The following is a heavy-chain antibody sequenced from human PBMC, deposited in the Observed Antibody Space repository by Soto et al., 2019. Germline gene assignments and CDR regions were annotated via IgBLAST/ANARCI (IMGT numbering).Heavy chain of an antibody. V-gene: IGHV2-70*11. D-gene: IGHD3-22*01. CDR3: ARSTYYYDSSGYGFYYFDY. CDR2: IDWDDDK. CDR1: GFSLSTSGMC. Sequence: SGPTLVNPTQTLTLTCTFSGFSLSTSGMCVSWIRQPPGKALEWLARIDWDDDKYYSTSLKTRLTISKDTSKNQVVLTMTNMDPVDTATYYCARSTYYYDSSGYGFYYFDYWGQGIPVTVSS. J-gene: IGHJ4*02.